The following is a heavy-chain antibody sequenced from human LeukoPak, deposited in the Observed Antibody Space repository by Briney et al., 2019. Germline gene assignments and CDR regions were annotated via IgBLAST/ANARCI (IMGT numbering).Heavy chain of an antibody. Sequence: SETLSLTCAVYGGSFSGYYWSWIRQPPGKGLEWIGEINHSGSTNYNPSLKSRFTISVDTSKNQFSLKLSSVTAADAAVYYCARSLVAGYFDYWGQGTLVTVSS. J-gene: IGHJ4*02. CDR3: ARSLVAGYFDY. CDR1: GGSFSGYY. D-gene: IGHD6-19*01. V-gene: IGHV4-34*01. CDR2: INHSGST.